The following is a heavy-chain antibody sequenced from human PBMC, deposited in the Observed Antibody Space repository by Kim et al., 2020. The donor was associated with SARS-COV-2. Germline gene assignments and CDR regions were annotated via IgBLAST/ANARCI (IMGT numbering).Heavy chain of an antibody. CDR3: ARGQGLITMIVVVVGAFDY. CDR2: IYYSGSS. CDR1: GGSISSGGYY. Sequence: SETLSLTCTVSGGSISSGGYYWSWIRQHPGKGLDGIGYIYYSGSSYYNPSLKSRVTISVDTSKNQFSLKLSSVTAADTAVYYCARGQGLITMIVVVVGAFDYWGQGTLVTVSS. J-gene: IGHJ4*02. V-gene: IGHV4-31*03. D-gene: IGHD3-22*01.